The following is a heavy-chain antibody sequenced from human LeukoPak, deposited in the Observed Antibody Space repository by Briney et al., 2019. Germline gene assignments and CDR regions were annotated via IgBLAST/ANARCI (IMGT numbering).Heavy chain of an antibody. D-gene: IGHD3-9*01. Sequence: GGSLRLSCAASGFTFDDYAMHWVRQAPGKGLEWVSGISWNSGSIGYADSVKGRFTISRDNAKNSLYLQMNSLRAEDMALYYCAKGQRDHYDILTGPDDFDYWGQGTLVTVSS. CDR1: GFTFDDYA. V-gene: IGHV3-9*03. CDR2: ISWNSGSI. CDR3: AKGQRDHYDILTGPDDFDY. J-gene: IGHJ4*02.